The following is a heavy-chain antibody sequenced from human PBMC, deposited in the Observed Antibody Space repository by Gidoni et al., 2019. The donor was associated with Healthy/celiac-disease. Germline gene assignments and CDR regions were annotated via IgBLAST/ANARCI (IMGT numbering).Heavy chain of an antibody. Sequence: QVQLVESGGGVVQPGGSLRLSCAASGVTFRSYAMHWVRQAPGKGLEWGTVISYDGSNKYYADSGKGRFTISRDNSKNTLYLQMNSLRAEDTAVYYCAREKPITMIVGGVVYWGQGTLVTVSS. CDR3: AREKPITMIVGGVVY. CDR2: ISYDGSNK. V-gene: IGHV3-30-3*01. CDR1: GVTFRSYA. D-gene: IGHD3-22*01. J-gene: IGHJ4*02.